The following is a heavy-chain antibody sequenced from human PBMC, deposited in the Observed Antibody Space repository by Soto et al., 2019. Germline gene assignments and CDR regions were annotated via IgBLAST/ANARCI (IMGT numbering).Heavy chain of an antibody. J-gene: IGHJ4*02. CDR3: VRQDYYESSV. V-gene: IGHV1-69*13. D-gene: IGHD3-22*01. Sequence: SVKVSCKASGGTFSSFGFNWVRQAPGQGLEWMGGIIPLYGTANHAQRFQGRVTISADESTSTVYMELISLRSEDTAIYYCVRQDYYESSVWGRGTRVTVPP. CDR2: IIPLYGTA. CDR1: GGTFSSFG.